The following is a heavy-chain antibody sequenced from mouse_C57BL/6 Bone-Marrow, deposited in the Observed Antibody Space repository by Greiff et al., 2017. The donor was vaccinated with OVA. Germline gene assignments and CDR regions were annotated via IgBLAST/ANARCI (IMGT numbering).Heavy chain of an antibody. CDR2: IYPGSGNT. V-gene: IGHV1-76*01. Sequence: QVQLKESGAELVRPGASVKLSCKASGYTFTDYYINWVKQRPGQVLEWIARIYPGSGNTYYNEKFKGKATLTAEKSSSTAYMQLSSLTSEDSAVYFCARLGVEKYFDVWGTGTTVTVSS. D-gene: IGHD1-1*02. CDR1: GYTFTDYY. CDR3: ARLGVEKYFDV. J-gene: IGHJ1*03.